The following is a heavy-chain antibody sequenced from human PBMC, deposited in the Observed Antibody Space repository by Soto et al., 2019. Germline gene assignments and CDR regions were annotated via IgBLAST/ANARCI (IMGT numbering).Heavy chain of an antibody. CDR2: ITGSGGAV. J-gene: IGHJ4*02. Sequence: EVKLVESGGDLVQPGGSLRLSCTASGFDFSGSEMNWFRQTPGKGLEWLAYITGSGGAVFHADSVKGRFSISRDNAKNSLFLEMHTLTADDAGVYYCAKVAPFILGSPIWSQGTLVTVSS. CDR3: AKVAPFILGSPI. CDR1: GFDFSGSE. V-gene: IGHV3-48*03. D-gene: IGHD2-21*01.